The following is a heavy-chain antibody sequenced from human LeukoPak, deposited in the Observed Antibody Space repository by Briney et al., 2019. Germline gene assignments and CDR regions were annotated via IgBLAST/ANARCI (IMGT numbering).Heavy chain of an antibody. CDR1: GYTFTSYG. CDR3: ARGTYYYDSSGYYPDDAFDI. J-gene: IGHJ3*02. CDR2: ISAYNGNT. D-gene: IGHD3-22*01. Sequence: VASVKVSCKASGYTFTSYGISWVRQAPGQGLEWMGWISAYNGNTNYAQKLQGRVTMTTDTSTSTAYMELRSLRSDDTAVYYCARGTYYYDSSGYYPDDAFDIWGQGTMVTVSS. V-gene: IGHV1-18*01.